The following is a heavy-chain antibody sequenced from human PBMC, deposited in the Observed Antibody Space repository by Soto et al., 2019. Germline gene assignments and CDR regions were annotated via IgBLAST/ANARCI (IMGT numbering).Heavy chain of an antibody. Sequence: RLSCAASGFTFSSYAMSWVRQAPGKGLEWVSAISGSGGSTYYADSVKGRFTISRDNSKNTLYLQMNSLRAEDTAVYYCAKFYGDYEAYYYYGMDVWGQGTTVTVSS. CDR1: GFTFSSYA. D-gene: IGHD4-17*01. J-gene: IGHJ6*02. V-gene: IGHV3-23*01. CDR2: ISGSGGST. CDR3: AKFYGDYEAYYYYGMDV.